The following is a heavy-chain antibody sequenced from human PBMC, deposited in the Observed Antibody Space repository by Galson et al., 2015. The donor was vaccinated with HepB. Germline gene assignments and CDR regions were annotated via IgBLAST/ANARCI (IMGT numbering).Heavy chain of an antibody. CDR3: ARDSEGHDCFDV. V-gene: IGHV3-33*01. J-gene: IGHJ3*01. Sequence: SLRLSCAASGFFFSHYGIHWVRQAPGKGLEGVAKIWYDGSDKYYADSVKGRFTISGDSSKNTVDLQMNSLRVEDTAVYYCARDSEGHDCFDVWGQGTMVTVSS. CDR2: IWYDGSDK. CDR1: GFFFSHYG. D-gene: IGHD2-21*01.